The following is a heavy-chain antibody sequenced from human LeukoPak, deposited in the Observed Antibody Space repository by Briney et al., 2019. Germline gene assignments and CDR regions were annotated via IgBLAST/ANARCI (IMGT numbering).Heavy chain of an antibody. D-gene: IGHD5-18*01. V-gene: IGHV1-8*03. CDR2: MNPNSGNT. Sequence: ASVKVSCKASGYTFTSYYMHWVRQATGQGLEWMGWMNPNSGNTGYAQKFQGRVTISRNTSISTAYMELSSLRSEDTAVYYCARGGYSYGFDYWGQGTLVTVSS. J-gene: IGHJ4*02. CDR1: GYTFTSYY. CDR3: ARGGYSYGFDY.